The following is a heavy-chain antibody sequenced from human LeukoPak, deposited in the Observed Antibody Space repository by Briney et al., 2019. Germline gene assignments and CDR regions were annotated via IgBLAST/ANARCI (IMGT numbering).Heavy chain of an antibody. V-gene: IGHV1-2*02. CDR3: ARRQGTTLSFDY. D-gene: IGHD1-1*01. CDR1: GYTFTDYY. Sequence: ASVKVSCKASGYTFTDYYMHWVRQAPGQGLEWMGWINPNSGGTNYALKFQGRVTMTRDTSISTAYMELRSLRSDDTAVYYCARRQGTTLSFDYWGQGTLVTVSS. J-gene: IGHJ4*02. CDR2: INPNSGGT.